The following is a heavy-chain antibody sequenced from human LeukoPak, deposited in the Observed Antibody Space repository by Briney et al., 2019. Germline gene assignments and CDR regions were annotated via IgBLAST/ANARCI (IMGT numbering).Heavy chain of an antibody. Sequence: GGSLRLSCAASGFTFSSYSMNWVRQAPGKGLEWVSFISSSSSYIYYADSVKGRFTISRDNAKNSLHLQMNSLRAEDTAVYYCARDQFYDSSGYPGAFGIWGQGTMVTVSS. CDR3: ARDQFYDSSGYPGAFGI. J-gene: IGHJ3*02. CDR2: ISSSSSYI. V-gene: IGHV3-21*01. CDR1: GFTFSSYS. D-gene: IGHD3-22*01.